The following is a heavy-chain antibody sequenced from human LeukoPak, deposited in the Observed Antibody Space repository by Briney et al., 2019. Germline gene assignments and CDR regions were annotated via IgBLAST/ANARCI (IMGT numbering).Heavy chain of an antibody. CDR2: INHSGST. CDR1: GGSFSGYY. CDR3: ARGYSGWYRGYFDY. J-gene: IGHJ4*02. Sequence: SETLSLTCAVYGGSFSGYYWSWIRQPPGKGLEWIGEINHSGSTNYNPSLKSRVTISVDTSKNQFSLKLSSVTAADTAVYYCARGYSGWYRGYFDYWGQGTLVTVSX. D-gene: IGHD6-19*01. V-gene: IGHV4-34*01.